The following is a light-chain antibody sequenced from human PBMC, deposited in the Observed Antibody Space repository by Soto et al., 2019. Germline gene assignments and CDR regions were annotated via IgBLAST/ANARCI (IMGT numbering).Light chain of an antibody. V-gene: IGKV1-27*01. CDR2: AAS. CDR3: QKYNSLPT. Sequence: DIQMTQSPSSLSASVGDRVTITCRASQGISNYLAWYQQKPGKVPKLLIYAASTLQSGVPSRFSRSGSGTDFTLTIISLQPEDVATYYCQKYNSLPTFGQGTRLEIK. CDR1: QGISNY. J-gene: IGKJ5*01.